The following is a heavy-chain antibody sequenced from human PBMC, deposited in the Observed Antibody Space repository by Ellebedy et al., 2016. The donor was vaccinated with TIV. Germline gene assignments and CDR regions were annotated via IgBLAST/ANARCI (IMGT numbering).Heavy chain of an antibody. V-gene: IGHV1-18*01. D-gene: IGHD4-17*01. CDR3: ARDLYGDYEEGGFDY. CDR2: TIAYNGNT. Sequence: AASVKVSCKASAYTFTSYGINWVRQTPGPRRDWLGWTIAYNGNTNYAQKLQGRVTITTDTSTSTAYMELRSLRSDDTAVYYCARDLYGDYEEGGFDYWGQGSLVTVSS. CDR1: AYTFTSYG. J-gene: IGHJ4*02.